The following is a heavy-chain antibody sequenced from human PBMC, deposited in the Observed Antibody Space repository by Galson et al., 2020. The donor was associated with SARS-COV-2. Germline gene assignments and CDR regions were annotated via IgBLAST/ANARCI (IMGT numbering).Heavy chain of an antibody. D-gene: IGHD6-13*01. CDR1: GFTFSSYS. V-gene: IGHV3-21*01. Sequence: GGSLRLSCAASGFTFSSYSMNWVRQAPGKGLEWVSSISSSSSYIYYADSVKGRFTISRDNAKNSLYLQMNSLRAKDTAVYYCASIAAADTLYYYYGMDVWGQGTTVTVSS. J-gene: IGHJ6*02. CDR3: ASIAAADTLYYYYGMDV. CDR2: ISSSSSYI.